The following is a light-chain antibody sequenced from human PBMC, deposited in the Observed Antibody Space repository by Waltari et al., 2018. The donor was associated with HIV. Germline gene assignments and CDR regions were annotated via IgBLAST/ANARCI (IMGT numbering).Light chain of an antibody. Sequence: QSALTQPASVSGSPGQSITISCTGTSSDVGSYNLVSWYQQHPRKAPKLMIYEGSKRPSGVSNRFSGSKSGNTASLTISGLQADDEADYYCCSYAGSSTLEVFGGGTKLTVL. CDR1: SSDVGSYNL. V-gene: IGLV2-23*01. CDR3: CSYAGSSTLEV. J-gene: IGLJ2*01. CDR2: EGS.